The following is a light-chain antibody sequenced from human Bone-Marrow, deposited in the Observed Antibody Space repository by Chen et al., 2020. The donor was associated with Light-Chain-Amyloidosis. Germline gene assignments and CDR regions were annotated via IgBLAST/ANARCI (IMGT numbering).Light chain of an antibody. CDR2: DDS. CDR3: QVWDRSSDRPV. CDR1: NIGSTS. J-gene: IGLJ3*02. Sequence: SSVLTQPSSVSVAPGQTATIACGGNNIGSTSVHWYQQTPGQAPLLVVYDDSDRPSGIPERLSGSNSGNTATLTISRVEAGYEADYYCQVWDRSSDRPVFGGGTKLTVL. V-gene: IGLV3-21*02.